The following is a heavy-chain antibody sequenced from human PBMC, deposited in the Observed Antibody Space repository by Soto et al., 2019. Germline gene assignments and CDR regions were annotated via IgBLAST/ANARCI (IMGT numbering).Heavy chain of an antibody. Sequence: SLTCIVSGGSISSGGYYWSWIRQHPGKGLEWIGYIYYSGSTYYNPSLKRRVTISVDTSKNQFSLKVNSVTAADTAVYFCARSSMATLSYQGLDYWGQGILVTVSS. CDR2: IYYSGST. J-gene: IGHJ4*02. V-gene: IGHV4-31*03. CDR1: GGSISSGGYY. CDR3: ARSSMATLSYQGLDY. D-gene: IGHD6-6*01.